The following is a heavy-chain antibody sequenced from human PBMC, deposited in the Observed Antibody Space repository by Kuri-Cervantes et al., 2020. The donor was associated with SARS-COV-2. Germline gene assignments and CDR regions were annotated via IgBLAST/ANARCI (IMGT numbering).Heavy chain of an antibody. CDR1: GYSFNDYY. D-gene: IGHD3-10*01. V-gene: IGHV1-2*04. Sequence: ASVKVSCKASGYSFNDYYIYWVRQAPGQGLEWMGWINPNSGGTSYAQKFQGWVTMTRDTSLSISYMELSRLTSDDTAVYYCARGEGPRGLMVVLGWRGAGRLDFWGQGTLVTVSS. CDR3: ARGEGPRGLMVVLGWRGAGRLDF. J-gene: IGHJ4*02. CDR2: INPNSGGT.